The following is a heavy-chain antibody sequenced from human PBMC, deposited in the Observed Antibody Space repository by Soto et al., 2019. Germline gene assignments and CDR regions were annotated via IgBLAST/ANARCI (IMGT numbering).Heavy chain of an antibody. CDR2: IIPIFGTA. CDR3: ARELGYCSGGSCYTEAYYYYYGMDV. V-gene: IGHV1-69*01. Sequence: QVQLVQSGAEVKKPGSSVKVSCKASGGTFSSYAISWVRQAPGQGLEWMGGIIPIFGTANYAQKFQGRVTITADESTSTAYMGLSSLRSEDTAVYYCARELGYCSGGSCYTEAYYYYYGMDVWGQGTTVTVSS. CDR1: GGTFSSYA. J-gene: IGHJ6*02. D-gene: IGHD2-15*01.